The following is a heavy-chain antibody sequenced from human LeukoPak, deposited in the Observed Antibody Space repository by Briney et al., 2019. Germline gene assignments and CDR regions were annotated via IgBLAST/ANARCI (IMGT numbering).Heavy chain of an antibody. CDR1: GYTFTDYY. V-gene: IGHV1-2*02. CDR3: ATQGGTSFDY. CDR2: IVPNSGGT. D-gene: IGHD1-1*01. Sequence: ASVKVSCKASGYTFTDYYIHWVRQAPGQGLEWMGWIVPNSGGTNYAQRFQGRVTMTRDTSISTAYMELTRLRYDDTAVYYCATQGGTSFDYWGQGTLVTVSS. J-gene: IGHJ4*02.